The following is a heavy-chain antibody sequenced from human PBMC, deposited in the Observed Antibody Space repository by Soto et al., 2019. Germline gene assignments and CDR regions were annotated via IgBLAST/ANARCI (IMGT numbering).Heavy chain of an antibody. J-gene: IGHJ6*02. CDR2: INAGNGNT. CDR3: ARSYYDSSGYYDYYGVDV. CDR1: GYTFTSYA. Sequence: QVQLVQSGAEEKKPGASVKVSCKASGYTFTSYAMHWVRQAPGQRLEWMGWINAGNGNTKYSQKFQGRVTITRDTSASTAYMELSSLRSEDTAVYYCARSYYDSSGYYDYYGVDVWGQGTTVTVSS. D-gene: IGHD3-22*01. V-gene: IGHV1-3*05.